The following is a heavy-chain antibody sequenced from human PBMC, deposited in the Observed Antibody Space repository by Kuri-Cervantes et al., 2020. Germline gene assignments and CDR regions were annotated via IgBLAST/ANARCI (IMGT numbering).Heavy chain of an antibody. V-gene: IGHV3-9*01. Sequence: SLKISCAASGFTFSTFYIHWVRQAPGKGLVWVSGISWNSGSIDYADSVRGRFTISRDNAKKTLSLQMNSLRAEDTAFYYCAKDKGPGGLYYYGVDVWGQGTTVTVSS. CDR2: ISWNSGSI. J-gene: IGHJ6*02. D-gene: IGHD2-8*02. CDR1: GFTFSTFY. CDR3: AKDKGPGGLYYYGVDV.